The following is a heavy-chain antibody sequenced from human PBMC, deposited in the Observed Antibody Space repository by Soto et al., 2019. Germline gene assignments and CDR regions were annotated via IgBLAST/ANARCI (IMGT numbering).Heavy chain of an antibody. D-gene: IGHD3-22*01. CDR1: GFSLSTSGVG. V-gene: IGHV2-5*02. J-gene: IGHJ1*01. CDR2: TYWDDDK. CDR3: AHTRAIVVIVAEDEYFQH. Sequence: QITLKESGPTLVKPTQTLTLTCTFAGFSLSTSGVGVGWIRQPPGKGLEWLALTYWDDDKRYSPTLKSRLTLTKDTSKNQVVLTMTNVDPADTATYYWAHTRAIVVIVAEDEYFQHWGQGTLVTVSS.